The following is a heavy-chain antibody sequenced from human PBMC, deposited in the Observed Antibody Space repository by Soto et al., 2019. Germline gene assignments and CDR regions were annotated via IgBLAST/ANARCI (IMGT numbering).Heavy chain of an antibody. V-gene: IGHV3-33*01. CDR2: IWYDGSNK. J-gene: IGHJ5*02. CDR3: ARGPEHSSWSKRSSGWFDP. CDR1: GFTFSSYG. Sequence: QVQLVESGGGVVQPGRSLRLSCAASGFTFSSYGMHWVRQAPGKGLEWVAVIWYDGSNKYYADSVKGRFTISRDNSKNTLYLQMNSLRAEDTAVYYCARGPEHSSWSKRSSGWFDPWGQGTLVTVSS. D-gene: IGHD6-13*01.